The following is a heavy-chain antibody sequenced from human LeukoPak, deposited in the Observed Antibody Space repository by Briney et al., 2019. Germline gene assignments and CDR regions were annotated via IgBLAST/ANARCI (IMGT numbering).Heavy chain of an antibody. CDR3: AKVFGGTYSSFDI. CDR2: SSGSGPDT. Sequence: PGGSLRLSCVPSAFSVSIEAVACVRQAPGKGLEWVSASSGSGPDTYYADSVKGRFTISRDNSKNTLYLQMTSLRAEDTAVYFCAKVFGGTYSSFDIWGQGTMVTVSS. CDR1: AFSVSIEA. D-gene: IGHD1-26*01. V-gene: IGHV3-23*01. J-gene: IGHJ3*02.